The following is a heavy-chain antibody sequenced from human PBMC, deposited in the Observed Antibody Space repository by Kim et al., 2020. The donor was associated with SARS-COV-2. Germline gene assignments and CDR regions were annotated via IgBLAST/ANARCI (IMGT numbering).Heavy chain of an antibody. J-gene: IGHJ6*02. Sequence: SVKVSCKASGGTFSSYAISWVRQAPGQGLEWMGGIIPIFGTANYAQKFQGRVTITADESTSTAYMELSSLRSEDTAVYYCASPSNAIAARREGRGYYYYYGMDVWGQGTTVTVSS. CDR1: GGTFSSYA. V-gene: IGHV1-69*13. CDR2: IIPIFGTA. CDR3: ASPSNAIAARREGRGYYYYYGMDV. D-gene: IGHD6-6*01.